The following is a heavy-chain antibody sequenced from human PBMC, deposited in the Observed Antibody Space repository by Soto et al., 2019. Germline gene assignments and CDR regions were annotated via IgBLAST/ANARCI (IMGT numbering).Heavy chain of an antibody. CDR2: IIPIFGTA. CDR1: GGTFSSYA. CDR3: ARGVAAGRYGGDAFDI. J-gene: IGHJ3*02. D-gene: IGHD6-13*01. Sequence: GASVKVSCKASGGTFSSYAISWVRQAPGQGLEWMGGIIPIFGTANYAQKFQGRVTITADESTSTAYMELSSLRSEDTAVYYCARGVAAGRYGGDAFDIWGQGTMVTVSS. V-gene: IGHV1-69*13.